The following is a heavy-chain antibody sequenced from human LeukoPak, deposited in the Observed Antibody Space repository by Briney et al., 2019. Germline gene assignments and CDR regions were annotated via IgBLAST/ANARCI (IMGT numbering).Heavy chain of an antibody. CDR2: MSSSGSTI. CDR1: GFTFSDYY. J-gene: IGHJ4*02. Sequence: GGSLRLSCAASGFTFSDYYMSWIRQAPGKGLEWVSYMSSSGSTIYYADSVKGRFTISRDNAKSSLFLQMNSLRAEDTAVYYCARDRGYSGYASGFDYWGQGTLVTVSS. V-gene: IGHV3-11*01. D-gene: IGHD5-12*01. CDR3: ARDRGYSGYASGFDY.